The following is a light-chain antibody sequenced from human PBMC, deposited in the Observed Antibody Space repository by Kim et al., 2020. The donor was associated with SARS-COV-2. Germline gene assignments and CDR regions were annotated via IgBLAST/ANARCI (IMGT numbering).Light chain of an antibody. V-gene: IGKV1-5*03. Sequence: SASVGDRGTITCRASQSISDWLAWYQQKPGKAPKRLMYKASSLESGVPSRFSGSGSGTEFTLTISSLQPDDFATYYCQQYNTYWTFGQGTKVDIK. CDR2: KAS. CDR1: QSISDW. CDR3: QQYNTYWT. J-gene: IGKJ1*01.